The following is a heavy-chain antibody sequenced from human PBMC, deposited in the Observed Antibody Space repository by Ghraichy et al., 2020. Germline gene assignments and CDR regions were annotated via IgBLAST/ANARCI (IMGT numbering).Heavy chain of an antibody. CDR2: ISSSSSYI. CDR3: AREKVDTAMVCFDY. V-gene: IGHV3-21*01. D-gene: IGHD5-18*01. J-gene: IGHJ4*02. Sequence: GSLRLSCAASGFTFSSYSMNWVRQAPGKGLEWVSSISSSSSYIYYADSVKGRFTISRDNAKNSLYLQMNSLRAEDTAVYYCAREKVDTAMVCFDYWGQGTLVTVSS. CDR1: GFTFSSYS.